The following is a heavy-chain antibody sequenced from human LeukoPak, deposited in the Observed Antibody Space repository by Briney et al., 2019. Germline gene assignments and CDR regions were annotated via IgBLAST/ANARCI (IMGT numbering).Heavy chain of an antibody. CDR3: TRAPFGAMFAFDI. J-gene: IGHJ3*02. V-gene: IGHV3-53*04. CDR1: GFTVNNSY. D-gene: IGHD3-10*01. Sequence: PGGSLRLSCAASGFTVNNSYMSWVRQAPGKGLEWVSVIYSGGSTYYADSVKGRFTISRHNSNNTLYLQMNSLRAEDTAVYYCTRAPFGAMFAFDIWGQGTMVTVSS. CDR2: IYSGGST.